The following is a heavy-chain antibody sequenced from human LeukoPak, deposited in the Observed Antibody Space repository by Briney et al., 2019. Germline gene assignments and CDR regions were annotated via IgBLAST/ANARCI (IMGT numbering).Heavy chain of an antibody. D-gene: IGHD7-27*01. J-gene: IGHJ4*02. Sequence: KPSETLSLTCAVTGASITNEDFFWGWIRQPPGKGLEWVGTISSSGTTYYSPSLRSRLTISVDTSKNHFSLKLTSVTAADTAVYYCVAEVEAADSPLGRLNFDSWGQGILASVSS. CDR2: ISSSGTT. CDR3: VAEVEAADSPLGRLNFDS. V-gene: IGHV4-39*02. CDR1: GASITNEDFF.